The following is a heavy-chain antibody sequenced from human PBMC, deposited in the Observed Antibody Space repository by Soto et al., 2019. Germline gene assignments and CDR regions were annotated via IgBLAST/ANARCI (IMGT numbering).Heavy chain of an antibody. CDR2: IYYSGST. D-gene: IGHD2-8*01. CDR1: GGSISSYY. J-gene: IGHJ6*02. Sequence: PSENLSLTCTVSGGSISSYYWSCIRQPPGKGLEWIGYIYYSGSTNYNPSLKSRVTISVDTSKNQFSLKLSSVTAADTAVYYCARDIMGTNYYYYGMDVWGQGTTVT. CDR3: ARDIMGTNYYYYGMDV. V-gene: IGHV4-59*01.